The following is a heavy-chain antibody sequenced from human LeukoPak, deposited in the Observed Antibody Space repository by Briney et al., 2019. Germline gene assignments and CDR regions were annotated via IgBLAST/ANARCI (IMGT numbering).Heavy chain of an antibody. Sequence: PGGSLRLSCAASGFTVSSNYMSWVRQAPGKGLEWVSVIYSGGSTYYADSVKGRFTISRDNSKSTLYLQMNSLRPEDTAVYYCTRGRVYTLVREGGMDVWGQGTTVIVSS. CDR1: GFTVSSNY. D-gene: IGHD3-10*01. J-gene: IGHJ6*02. V-gene: IGHV3-53*05. CDR3: TRGRVYTLVREGGMDV. CDR2: IYSGGST.